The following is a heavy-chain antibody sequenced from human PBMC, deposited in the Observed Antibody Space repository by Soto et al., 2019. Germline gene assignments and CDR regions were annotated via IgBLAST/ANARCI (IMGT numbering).Heavy chain of an antibody. CDR2: IDGDDDTT. Sequence: GGSLRLSCAASGFTFDDYAMHWVRQAPGQGLEWVSGIDGDDDTTNYADSVKGRFVISRDISKNTLFLQMSSLRAEDTAIYYCAKPSGSCFDYWGQGALVTVSS. CDR3: AKPSGSCFDY. CDR1: GFTFDDYA. J-gene: IGHJ4*02. V-gene: IGHV3-23*01. D-gene: IGHD3-22*01.